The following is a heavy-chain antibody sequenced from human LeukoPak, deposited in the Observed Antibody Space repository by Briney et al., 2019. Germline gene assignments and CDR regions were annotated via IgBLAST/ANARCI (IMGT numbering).Heavy chain of an antibody. V-gene: IGHV3-30*04. CDR3: TRGATSDFWSGYGWFDP. D-gene: IGHD3-3*01. Sequence: PGGSLRLSCAASGFTFDSYTLHWVRQAPGRGLEWVALISFDGNNIFYAKSVKGRFTISRDNSKNTMFLQMNNLRSEDTALYYCTRGATSDFWSGYGWFDPWGQGTLVTVSS. CDR2: ISFDGNNI. CDR1: GFTFDSYT. J-gene: IGHJ5*02.